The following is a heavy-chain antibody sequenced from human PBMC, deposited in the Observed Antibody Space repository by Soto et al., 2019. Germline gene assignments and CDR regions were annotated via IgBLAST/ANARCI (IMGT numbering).Heavy chain of an antibody. J-gene: IGHJ4*02. CDR2: IYYSGST. CDR3: ASYGGNSAYSFDY. D-gene: IGHD4-17*01. V-gene: IGHV4-59*01. Sequence: PSETLSLTCTVSGDSISSYYWSWIRQPPGKGLECIGYIYYSGSTNYNPSLKSRVTISVDTSKNQFSLKLSSVTAADTAVYYCASYGGNSAYSFDYWGQGTLVTVSS. CDR1: GDSISSYY.